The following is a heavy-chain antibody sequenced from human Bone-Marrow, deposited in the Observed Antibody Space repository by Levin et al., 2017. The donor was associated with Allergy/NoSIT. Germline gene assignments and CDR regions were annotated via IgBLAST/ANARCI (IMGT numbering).Heavy chain of an antibody. D-gene: IGHD1-1*01. Sequence: GESLKISCQTSESTSSGYYMHWVRQASEQGLEWMGRINPNSGVTMYAQRFQGRVTMTWDTSVRTAYMELSILTSDDTGVYYCARKDWDDGQGIDSWGQGTLVTVSS. CDR1: ESTSSGYY. CDR3: ARKDWDDGQGIDS. J-gene: IGHJ4*02. V-gene: IGHV1-2*05. CDR2: INPNSGVT.